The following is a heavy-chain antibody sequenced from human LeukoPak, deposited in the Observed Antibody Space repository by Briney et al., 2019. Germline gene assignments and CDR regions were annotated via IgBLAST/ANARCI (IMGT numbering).Heavy chain of an antibody. CDR2: IKRKIDSGAI. J-gene: IGHJ4*02. Sequence: GGSLRLSCAVSGFTFSEAWMNWVRQAPGKGLEWVARIKRKIDSGAIDYAASVKGRFTISRDTSKNTLFLQMNSLRAEDTAVYYCARIYSGSHYSWGQGTLVTISS. CDR3: ARIYSGSHYS. V-gene: IGHV3-15*01. D-gene: IGHD1-26*01. CDR1: GFTFSEAW.